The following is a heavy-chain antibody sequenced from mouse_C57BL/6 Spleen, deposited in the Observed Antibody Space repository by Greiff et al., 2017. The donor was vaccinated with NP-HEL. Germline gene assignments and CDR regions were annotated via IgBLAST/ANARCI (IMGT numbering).Heavy chain of an antibody. V-gene: IGHV1-15*01. D-gene: IGHD2-4*01. CDR3: TRGRLRRYAMDY. Sequence: QVQLKQSGAELVRPGASVTLSCKASGYTFTDYEMHWVKQTPVHGLEWIGAIDPETGGTAYNQKFKGKAILTADKSSSTAYMELRSLTSEDSAVYYCTRGRLRRYAMDYWGQGTSVTVSS. CDR2: IDPETGGT. J-gene: IGHJ4*01. CDR1: GYTFTDYE.